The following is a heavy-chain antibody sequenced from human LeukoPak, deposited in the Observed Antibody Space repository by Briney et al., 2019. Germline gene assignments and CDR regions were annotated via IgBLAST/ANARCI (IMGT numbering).Heavy chain of an antibody. V-gene: IGHV4-38-2*02. Sequence: KPSETLSLTCTVSGYSISSGYYWVWIRQPPGKGLEWIGSIYHSGSTNYNPPLKSRVTISVDTSKNQFSLKLSSVTAADTAVYYCATEHYSSSSYDYWGQGTPVTVSS. CDR2: IYHSGST. CDR3: ATEHYSSSSYDY. CDR1: GYSISSGYY. J-gene: IGHJ4*02. D-gene: IGHD6-6*01.